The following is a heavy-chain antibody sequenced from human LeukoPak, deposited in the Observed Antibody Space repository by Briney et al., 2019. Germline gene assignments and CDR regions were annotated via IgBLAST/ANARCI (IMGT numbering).Heavy chain of an antibody. Sequence: SVKVSCKASGGTFSSYAISWVRQAPGQGLEWMGRIIPILGIANYAQKFQGRVTITTDKSTSTAYMELSSLRSEDTAVYYCARDTIVGATTGGYWGQGTLVTVSS. J-gene: IGHJ4*02. CDR1: GGTFSSYA. V-gene: IGHV1-69*04. CDR2: IIPILGIA. CDR3: ARDTIVGATTGGY. D-gene: IGHD1-26*01.